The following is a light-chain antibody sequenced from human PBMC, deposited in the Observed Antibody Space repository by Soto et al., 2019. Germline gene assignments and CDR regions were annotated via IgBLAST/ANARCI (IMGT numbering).Light chain of an antibody. CDR2: SNN. J-gene: IGLJ3*02. CDR3: AAWDDSLNGV. CDR1: SSNIGSNT. Sequence: QSVLTQPPSASGTPGQRVTISCSGSSSNIGSNTVNWYQQLPGTAPKLLIYSNNQRPSGVPDRFSGSKSGTSASLAISGLQSEDEADYYCAAWDDSLNGVFGGGTKVIVL. V-gene: IGLV1-44*01.